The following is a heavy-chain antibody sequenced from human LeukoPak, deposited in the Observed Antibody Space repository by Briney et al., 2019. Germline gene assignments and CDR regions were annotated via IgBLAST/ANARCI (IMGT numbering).Heavy chain of an antibody. J-gene: IGHJ3*02. Sequence: GGSLRLACAFSGFTFVNVWMEWVRQAPGKGLGCVGRVKSMTDGGTADYAAHVKGRFTISRDDSKNTLYLQMNSLKTEDTAMYYCTTDQRITVFGVVVNDHGAFEIWGQGTVVTVSS. CDR3: TTDQRITVFGVVVNDHGAFEI. D-gene: IGHD3-3*01. CDR2: VKSMTDGGTA. V-gene: IGHV3-15*01. CDR1: GFTFVNVW.